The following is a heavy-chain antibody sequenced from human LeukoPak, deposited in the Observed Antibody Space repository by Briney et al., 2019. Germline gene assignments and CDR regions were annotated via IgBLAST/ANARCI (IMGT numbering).Heavy chain of an antibody. CDR3: ARSYSSGCFDY. J-gene: IGHJ4*02. CDR2: IYSGGST. V-gene: IGHV3-66*02. D-gene: IGHD6-19*01. Sequence: GGSLRLSCAASGFTVSSNYMSWVRQAPGKGLEWVSVIYSGGSTYYADSVKGRLTISRDNSKNTLYLQMNSLRAEDTAVYYCARSYSSGCFDYWSQGTLVTVSS. CDR1: GFTVSSNY.